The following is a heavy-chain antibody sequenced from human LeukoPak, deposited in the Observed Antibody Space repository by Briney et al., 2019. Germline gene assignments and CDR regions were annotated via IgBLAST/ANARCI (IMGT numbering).Heavy chain of an antibody. CDR3: APYSSGYYPDY. CDR2: INHSGST. Sequence: SETLSLTCAVYGGSFSGYYWSWIRQPPGKGLEWIGEINHSGSTNYNPSLKSRVTISVDTSKNQFSLKLSSVTAADTAVYYCAPYSSGYYPDYWGQGTLVTVSS. V-gene: IGHV4-34*01. CDR1: GGSFSGYY. J-gene: IGHJ4*02. D-gene: IGHD3-22*01.